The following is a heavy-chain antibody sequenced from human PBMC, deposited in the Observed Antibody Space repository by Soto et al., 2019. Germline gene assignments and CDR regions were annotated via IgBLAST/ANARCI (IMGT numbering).Heavy chain of an antibody. Sequence: GGSLRLSCAASGFTFSNYAMSWVRQAPGKGLEWVSDISGSGGSTYYADSVKGRFTISRDNSKNTLYLQMNSLRAEDTAVYYCAKDPARNTIFGMAFDYWGQGTMVTVSS. CDR2: ISGSGGST. V-gene: IGHV3-23*01. CDR1: GFTFSNYA. D-gene: IGHD3-3*01. CDR3: AKDPARNTIFGMAFDY. J-gene: IGHJ4*02.